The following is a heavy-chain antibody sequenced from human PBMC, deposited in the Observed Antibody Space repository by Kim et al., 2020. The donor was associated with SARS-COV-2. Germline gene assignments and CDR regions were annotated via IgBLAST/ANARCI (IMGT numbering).Heavy chain of an antibody. D-gene: IGHD1-26*01. V-gene: IGHV3-30-3*01. CDR3: AREIGGSSTALDY. CDR2: ISYDGSNK. CDR1: GFTFSSYA. J-gene: IGHJ4*03. Sequence: GGSLRLSCAASGFTFSSYAMHWVRQAPGKGLEWVAVISYDGSNKYYADAVKRRFTITRDNTKNTLYLQMNSLRAEDTAVYYAAREIGGSSTALDYWGQGTLVTVSS.